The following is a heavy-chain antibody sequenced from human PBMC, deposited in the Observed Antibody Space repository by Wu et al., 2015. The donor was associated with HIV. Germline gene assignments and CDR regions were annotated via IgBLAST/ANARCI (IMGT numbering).Heavy chain of an antibody. CDR2: INPDTGDT. J-gene: IGHJ6*03. CDR1: GYTFTAYY. D-gene: IGHD2/OR15-2a*01. Sequence: QVQLVQSGTEMKKSGASLKVSCRTSGYTFTAYYIHWVRQAPGHGLEWMGWINPDTGDTKFAQTFQRRTTMTRDTSTNTVNLILASVTSNDTATYYCARNWQFQVTFXDYYMDFWGNGTTVIVS. CDR3: ARNWQFQVTFXDYYMDF. V-gene: IGHV1-2*02.